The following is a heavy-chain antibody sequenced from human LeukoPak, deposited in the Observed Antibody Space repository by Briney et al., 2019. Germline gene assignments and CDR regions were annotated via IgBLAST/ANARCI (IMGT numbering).Heavy chain of an antibody. J-gene: IGHJ5*02. CDR3: ANDLLGAVAGTNNLVDP. V-gene: IGHV3-23*01. Sequence: PGGSLRLSCAASGFTFSSYAMSWVRQAPGKGLEWVSAISGSGGSTYYADSVKGRFTISRDNSKNTLYLQMNSLRAEDTAVYYCANDLLGAVAGTNNLVDPWGQGTLVTVSS. CDR2: ISGSGGST. D-gene: IGHD6-19*01. CDR1: GFTFSSYA.